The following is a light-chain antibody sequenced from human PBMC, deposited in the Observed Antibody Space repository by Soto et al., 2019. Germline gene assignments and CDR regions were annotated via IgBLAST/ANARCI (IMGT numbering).Light chain of an antibody. Sequence: DIQLTQSPSSLSASVGDRVTITCRESQGIRNNLAWYQQKPGQAPKRMIYAASSLQSGVPSRFSGSGSGTDFTLTISSLQPEDFATYYCLQHCGYPWTFGQGTKVEI. CDR3: LQHCGYPWT. J-gene: IGKJ1*01. CDR1: QGIRNN. V-gene: IGKV1-17*01. CDR2: AAS.